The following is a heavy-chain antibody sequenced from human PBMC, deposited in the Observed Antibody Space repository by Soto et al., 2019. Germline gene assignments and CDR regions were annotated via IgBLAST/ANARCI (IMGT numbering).Heavy chain of an antibody. D-gene: IGHD3-22*01. CDR1: GGTFSSYA. Sequence: QVQLVQSGAEVKKPGSSVKVSCKASGGTFSSYAISWVRQAPGQGLEWRGGIIPIFGTANYAQKFQGRVTITADESTSTAYMELSSLRSEDTAVYYCASCDYYDSSGYYHYYYGMDVWGQGTTVTVSS. J-gene: IGHJ6*02. CDR3: ASCDYYDSSGYYHYYYGMDV. CDR2: IIPIFGTA. V-gene: IGHV1-69*01.